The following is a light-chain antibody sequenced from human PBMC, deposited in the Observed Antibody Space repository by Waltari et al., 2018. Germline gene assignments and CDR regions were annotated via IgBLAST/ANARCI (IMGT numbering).Light chain of an antibody. V-gene: IGKV1-5*03. Sequence: DIQMTQSPSTLSASVGDSITITCRASQSISTWLAWYQQKPGKAPKLLIYKASNLESGVPSRFSGSGSGTEFTLTISSLQPDDFATYYCQQYNSYHTFGQGTKLEIK. CDR1: QSISTW. CDR3: QQYNSYHT. J-gene: IGKJ2*01. CDR2: KAS.